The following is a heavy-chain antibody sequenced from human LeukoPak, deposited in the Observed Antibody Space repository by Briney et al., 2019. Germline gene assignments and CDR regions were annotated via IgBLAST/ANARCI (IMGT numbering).Heavy chain of an antibody. CDR3: ARSGDATVWCMDV. V-gene: IGHV1-69*13. Sequence: ASVKVSCKASGGTFSSYAISWVRQAPGQGLEWMGGIIPIFGTANYAQKFQGRVTITADESTSTAYMELSSLRSEDTAVYYCARSGDATVWCMDVWGKGTTVTISS. CDR1: GGTFSSYA. CDR2: IIPIFGTA. J-gene: IGHJ6*03. D-gene: IGHD3-16*01.